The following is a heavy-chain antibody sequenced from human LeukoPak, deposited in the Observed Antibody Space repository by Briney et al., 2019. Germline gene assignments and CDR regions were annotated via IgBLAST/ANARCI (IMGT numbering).Heavy chain of an antibody. CDR2: INPNSGGT. Sequence: GASVKVSCKASGYTFTGYYMHWVRQAPGQGLEWMGWINPNSGGTNYAQKFQGRVTMTRDTSISTAYMELSRLRSDDTAVYYCARGEGLWLGELLAIDYWGQGTLVTVSS. D-gene: IGHD3-10*01. CDR3: ARGEGLWLGELLAIDY. J-gene: IGHJ4*02. V-gene: IGHV1-2*02. CDR1: GYTFTGYY.